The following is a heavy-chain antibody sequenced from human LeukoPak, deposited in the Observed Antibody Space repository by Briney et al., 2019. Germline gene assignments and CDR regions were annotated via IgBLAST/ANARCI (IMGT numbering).Heavy chain of an antibody. V-gene: IGHV3-53*01. CDR2: IYSGTI. CDR3: ARVDGDIVVVPAAIRQYNWFDP. CDR1: GFTVSSNS. Sequence: GGSLRLSCAASGFTVSSNSMSWVRQAPGKGLEWVSFIYSGTIHYSDSVKGRFTISRDNSKNTLYLQMNSLRAEDTAVYYCARVDGDIVVVPAAIRQYNWFDPWGQGTLVTVSS. J-gene: IGHJ5*02. D-gene: IGHD2-2*01.